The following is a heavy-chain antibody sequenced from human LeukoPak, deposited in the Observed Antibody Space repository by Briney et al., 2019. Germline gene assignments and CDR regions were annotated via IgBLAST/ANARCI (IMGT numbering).Heavy chain of an antibody. CDR1: GGSFSGYY. V-gene: IGHV4-34*01. Sequence: PSETLSLTCAVYGGSFSGYYWSWIRQPPEKGLEWIGEINDSGGTDYSPSLRSRVTISIDTSKNQFSLKLSSVTAADTAVYYCARGPDHAKVGYWGQGTLVTVSS. D-gene: IGHD1-14*01. CDR2: INDSGGT. CDR3: ARGPDHAKVGY. J-gene: IGHJ4*02.